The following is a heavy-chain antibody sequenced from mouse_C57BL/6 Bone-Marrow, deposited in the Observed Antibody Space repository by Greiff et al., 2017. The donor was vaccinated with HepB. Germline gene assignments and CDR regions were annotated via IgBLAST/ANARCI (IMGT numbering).Heavy chain of an antibody. CDR1: GYTFTSYW. Sequence: VQLQQPGAELVKPGASVKLSCKASGYTFTSYWMHWVKQRPGQGLEWIGMIHPNSGSTNYNEKFKSKATLTVDKSSSTAYMQLSSLTSEDSAVYYCARIIYYPLYYAMDYWGQGTSVTVSS. J-gene: IGHJ4*01. CDR2: IHPNSGST. V-gene: IGHV1-64*01. D-gene: IGHD2-1*01. CDR3: ARIIYYPLYYAMDY.